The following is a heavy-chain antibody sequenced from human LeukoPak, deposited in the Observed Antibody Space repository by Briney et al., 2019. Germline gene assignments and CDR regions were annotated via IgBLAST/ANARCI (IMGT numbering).Heavy chain of an antibody. CDR2: ISVSGSNT. CDR3: AKENLLPSAGTLGS. D-gene: IGHD6-13*01. CDR1: GFTFNSYN. Sequence: GGSLRLSCVASGFTFNSYNMNWVRQAPEKGLEWVSSISVSGSNTFYTDSVKGRFTISRDNSKNTLDLQMNSLRAEDTAIYYCAKENLLPSAGTLGSWGQGTLVTVSS. J-gene: IGHJ5*02. V-gene: IGHV3-23*01.